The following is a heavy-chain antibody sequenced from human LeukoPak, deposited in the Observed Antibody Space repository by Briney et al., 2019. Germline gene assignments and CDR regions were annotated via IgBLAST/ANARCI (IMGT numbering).Heavy chain of an antibody. D-gene: IGHD6-13*01. J-gene: IGHJ4*02. Sequence: SETLSLTCTVSGGSISSYHWSWIRQPPGKGLEWIGYIYYSGSTNYNPSLKSRVTISVDTSKNQFSLKLSSVTAADTAVYYCARGQRAGSSSWPYYFDYWGQGTLVTVSS. CDR1: GGSISSYH. CDR2: IYYSGST. CDR3: ARGQRAGSSSWPYYFDY. V-gene: IGHV4-59*01.